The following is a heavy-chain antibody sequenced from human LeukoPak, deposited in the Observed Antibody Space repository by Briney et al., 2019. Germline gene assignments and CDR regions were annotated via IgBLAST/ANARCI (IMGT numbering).Heavy chain of an antibody. CDR3: AGLGITMIGGV. D-gene: IGHD3-10*02. Sequence: GGSLRLTCAASGFTFSSYEMNWVRQAPGKGLEWVSYISSSGSTIYYADSVKGRFTISRDNAKNSLYLQMNSLRAEDTAVYYCAGLGITMIGGVWGKGTTVTISS. J-gene: IGHJ6*04. CDR1: GFTFSSYE. V-gene: IGHV3-48*03. CDR2: ISSSGSTI.